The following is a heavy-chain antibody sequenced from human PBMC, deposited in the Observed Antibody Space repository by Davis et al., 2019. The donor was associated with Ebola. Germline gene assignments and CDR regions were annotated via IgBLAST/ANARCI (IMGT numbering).Heavy chain of an antibody. V-gene: IGHV1-18*01. CDR3: ARDPVAGTGWFDP. Sequence: ASVKVSCKASGFTFTSSAVQWVRQAPGQGLEWMGWISAYNGNTNYAQKLQGRVTMTTDTSTSTAYMELRSLRSDDTAVYYCARDPVAGTGWFDPWGQGTLVTVSS. J-gene: IGHJ5*02. CDR1: GFTFTSSA. D-gene: IGHD6-19*01. CDR2: ISAYNGNT.